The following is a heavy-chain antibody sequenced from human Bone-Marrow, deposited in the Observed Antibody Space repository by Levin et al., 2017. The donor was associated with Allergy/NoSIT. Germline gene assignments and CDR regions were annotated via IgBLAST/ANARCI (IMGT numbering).Heavy chain of an antibody. CDR2: IRSKAYGGTT. J-gene: IGHJ4*02. CDR3: TRTSYSSSWSPYFDY. V-gene: IGHV3-49*03. CDR1: GFTFGDYA. D-gene: IGHD6-13*01. Sequence: GGSLRLSCTASGFTFGDYAMSWFRQAPGKGLEWVGFIRSKAYGGTTEYAASVKGRFTISRDDSKSIAYLQMNSLKTEDTAVYYCTRTSYSSSWSPYFDYWGQGTLVTVSS.